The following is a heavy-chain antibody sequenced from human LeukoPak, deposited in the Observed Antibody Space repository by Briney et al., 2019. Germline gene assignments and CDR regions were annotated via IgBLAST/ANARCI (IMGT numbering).Heavy chain of an antibody. CDR3: ARDFITMVRGLDY. V-gene: IGHV3-48*03. CDR1: GFTFSSYE. CDR2: ISSGGSTI. D-gene: IGHD3-10*01. J-gene: IGHJ4*02. Sequence: GGSLRLSCAASGFTFSSYEMNWVRQAPGKGLEWVSYISSGGSTIYYADSVKGRFTISRDNAKNSLYLQMNSLRAEDTAVYYCARDFITMVRGLDYWGQGTLVTVSS.